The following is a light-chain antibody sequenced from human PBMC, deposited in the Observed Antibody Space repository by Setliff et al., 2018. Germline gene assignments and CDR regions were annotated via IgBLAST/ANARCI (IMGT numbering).Light chain of an antibody. CDR3: CLFAGAGWV. Sequence: QSALTQHEYVSGSPGQSITISCTGTSSDVGAYNYVSWYQQHPGKAPKLIIYDVSNRPSGVSNRFSASKSGNTASLTISGLQAEDDADYYCCLFAGAGWVFGGGTKVTVL. CDR1: SSDVGAYNY. V-gene: IGLV2-14*03. CDR2: DVS. J-gene: IGLJ3*02.